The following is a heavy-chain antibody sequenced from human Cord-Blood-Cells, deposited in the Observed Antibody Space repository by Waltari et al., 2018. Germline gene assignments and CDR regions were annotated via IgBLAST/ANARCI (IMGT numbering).Heavy chain of an antibody. CDR3: ARAGGGQYAFDI. Sequence: EVQLVESGGGLVQPGRSLRLSCAASGFTFDDYAMHWVRQAPGKGMEWVTGISWNSGSVGYADSVKCQFTISRDNAKNSLYLQMSSLGSEDTALYYCARAGGGQYAFDIWGQGTMVTVSS. CDR2: ISWNSGSV. V-gene: IGHV3-9*01. J-gene: IGHJ3*02. CDR1: GFTFDDYA. D-gene: IGHD3-16*01.